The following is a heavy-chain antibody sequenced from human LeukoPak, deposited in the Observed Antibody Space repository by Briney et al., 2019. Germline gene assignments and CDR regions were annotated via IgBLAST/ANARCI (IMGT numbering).Heavy chain of an antibody. J-gene: IGHJ4*02. CDR2: ISSDGTAT. CDR3: ARDNNWNYPDF. CDR1: GXTFSSYW. V-gene: IGHV3-74*01. D-gene: IGHD1-7*01. Sequence: PGGSLRLSCAASGXTFSSYWMHWVRQAPGKGLVWVFRISSDGTATRYAVSVKGRFTISRDNATNTLFLQMNSLKAEDTAVYYCARDNNWNYPDFWGQGTLVTVSS.